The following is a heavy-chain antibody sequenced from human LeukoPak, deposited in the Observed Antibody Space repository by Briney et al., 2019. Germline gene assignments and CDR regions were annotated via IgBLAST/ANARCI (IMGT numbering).Heavy chain of an antibody. CDR1: GGTFSSYA. CDR3: ASSEQLVPLYYYGMDV. V-gene: IGHV1-69*13. J-gene: IGHJ6*02. CDR2: IIPIFGTA. Sequence: SVKVSCKASGGTFSSYAISWVRQAPGQGLEWMGGIIPIFGTANYAQKFQGRVTITADESTSAAYMELSSLRSEDTAVYYCASSEQLVPLYYYGMDVWGQGTTVTVSS. D-gene: IGHD6-6*01.